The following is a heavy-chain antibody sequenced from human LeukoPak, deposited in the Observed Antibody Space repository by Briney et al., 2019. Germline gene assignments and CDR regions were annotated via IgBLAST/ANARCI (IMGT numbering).Heavy chain of an antibody. D-gene: IGHD2-8*01. CDR2: IGTSDNT. Sequence: GGSLRLSCAAPGFAFSIYDMHWVRKPTGKGLEWVSAIGTSDNTYYIDSVKGRFTISRENAKNALYLQMKSLRAEDTAIYYCARVPTNSWYNWFDPWGQGTLFTVSS. J-gene: IGHJ5*02. V-gene: IGHV3-13*01. CDR1: GFAFSIYD. CDR3: ARVPTNSWYNWFDP.